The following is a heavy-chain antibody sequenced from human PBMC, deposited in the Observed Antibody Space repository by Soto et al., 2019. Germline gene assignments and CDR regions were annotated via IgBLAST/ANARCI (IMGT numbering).Heavy chain of an antibody. Sequence: GGSLRLSCAASGFTFSSYAMHWVRQAPGKGLEWVAVISYDGSNKYYADSVKGRFTISRDNSKNTLYLQMNSLRAEDTAVYYCARGPYYYDSSGYANYWGQGXLVTVYS. CDR1: GFTFSSYA. CDR3: ARGPYYYDSSGYANY. J-gene: IGHJ4*02. CDR2: ISYDGSNK. D-gene: IGHD3-22*01. V-gene: IGHV3-30-3*01.